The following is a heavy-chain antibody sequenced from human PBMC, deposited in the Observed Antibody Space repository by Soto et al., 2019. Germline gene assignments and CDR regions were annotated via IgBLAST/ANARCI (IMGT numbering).Heavy chain of an antibody. J-gene: IGHJ5*02. V-gene: IGHV4-39*01. D-gene: IGHD1-20*01. CDR1: GDSISNTNYY. CDR2: VYYTGVT. CDR3: ARARYEWNHGFMTGRLDP. Sequence: QLQLQESDPGLVKPSETLSLTCTVSGDSISNTNYYWGWIRQPPTKGLDWIRQPPVKGLEWIGSVYYTGVTYYNPSLESRVTVSLDTSKNQFSLKLTSVTAADTAIYYCARARYEWNHGFMTGRLDPWGPGTLVTVSS.